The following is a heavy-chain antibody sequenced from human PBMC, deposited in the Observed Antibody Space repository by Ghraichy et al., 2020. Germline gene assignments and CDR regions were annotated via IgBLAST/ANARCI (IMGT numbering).Heavy chain of an antibody. CDR1: GFTFSSYS. J-gene: IGHJ3*02. Sequence: GGSLRLSCAASGFTFSSYSMNWVRQAPGKGLEWVSSISSSSSYIYYADSVKGRFTISRDNAKNSLYLQMNSLRAEDTAVYYCARDHAHSSGWYGDAFDIWGQGTMVTVSS. CDR3: ARDHAHSSGWYGDAFDI. CDR2: ISSSSSYI. V-gene: IGHV3-21*01. D-gene: IGHD6-19*01.